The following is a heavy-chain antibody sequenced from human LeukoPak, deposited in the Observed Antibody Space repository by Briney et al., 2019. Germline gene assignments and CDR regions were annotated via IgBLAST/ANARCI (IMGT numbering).Heavy chain of an antibody. CDR2: INPSGGST. CDR3: ARHSSSSWFDP. CDR1: GYTFTSYY. Sequence: ASVKVSCKASGYTFTSYYMDWVRQAPGQGLEWMGIINPSGGSTSYAQKFQGRVTMTRDMSTSTVYMELSSLRSEDTAVYYCARHSSSSWFDPWGQGTLVTVSS. J-gene: IGHJ5*02. V-gene: IGHV1-46*01. D-gene: IGHD6-6*01.